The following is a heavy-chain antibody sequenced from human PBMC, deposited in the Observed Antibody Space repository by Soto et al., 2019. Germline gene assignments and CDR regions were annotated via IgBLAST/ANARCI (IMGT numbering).Heavy chain of an antibody. Sequence: QVQLVQSGAEVKKPGASVKVSCKASGYTFTSYGISWVRQAPGQGREWMGWISAYNGNTNYAQKLQGRVTMTTDTCTSTAYMELRSLRSDDTAVYYCAREGEKWLATYYYYGMDVWGQGTTVTVSS. CDR2: ISAYNGNT. CDR3: AREGEKWLATYYYYGMDV. CDR1: GYTFTSYG. D-gene: IGHD6-19*01. V-gene: IGHV1-18*01. J-gene: IGHJ6*02.